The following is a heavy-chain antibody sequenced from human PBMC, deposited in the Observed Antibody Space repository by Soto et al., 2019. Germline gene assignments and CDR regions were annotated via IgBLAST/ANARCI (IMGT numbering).Heavy chain of an antibody. D-gene: IGHD3-3*01. CDR2: MNPNSGNT. Sequence: ASVKVSCKASGYTFTSYDINWVRQATGQGLEWMGWMNPNSGNTGYAQKFQGRVTMTRNTSISTAYMELSSLRSEDTAVYYCARVRPEVDFRSGYYSEVYYYMDVWGKGSTVTVSS. J-gene: IGHJ6*03. CDR1: GYTFTSYD. V-gene: IGHV1-8*01. CDR3: ARVRPEVDFRSGYYSEVYYYMDV.